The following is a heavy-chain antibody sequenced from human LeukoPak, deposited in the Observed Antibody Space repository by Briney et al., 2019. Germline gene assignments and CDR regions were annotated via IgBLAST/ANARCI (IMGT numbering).Heavy chain of an antibody. V-gene: IGHV4-39*07. CDR1: GGSISSSSYY. J-gene: IGHJ6*03. Sequence: SETLSLTCTVSGGSISSSSYYWGWIRQPPGKGLEWIGSIYYSGSTYYNPSLKSRVTISVDTSKNQFSLKLSSVTAADTAVYYCAGGYSYGSYYYYYMDVWGKGTTVTISS. D-gene: IGHD5-18*01. CDR2: IYYSGST. CDR3: AGGYSYGSYYYYYMDV.